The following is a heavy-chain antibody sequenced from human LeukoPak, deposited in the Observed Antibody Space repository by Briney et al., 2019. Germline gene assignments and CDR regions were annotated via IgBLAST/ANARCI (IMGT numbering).Heavy chain of an antibody. CDR2: IYPADSDT. Sequence: GESLKISCKGSGYTFTSYWIAWVRQMPGKGLEWMGIIYPADSDTRYSPSFQGQVTISGDKSITTAYLQWSSLKASDTAMYYCARLYEDYGRLGALDIWGQGTMVTVSS. J-gene: IGHJ3*02. CDR3: ARLYEDYGRLGALDI. CDR1: GYTFTSYW. D-gene: IGHD4-17*01. V-gene: IGHV5-51*01.